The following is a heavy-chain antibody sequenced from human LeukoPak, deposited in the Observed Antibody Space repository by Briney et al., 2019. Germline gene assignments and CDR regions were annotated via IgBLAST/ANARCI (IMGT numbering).Heavy chain of an antibody. V-gene: IGHV3-23*01. J-gene: IGHJ3*02. CDR3: AKGSSGWIMDAFDI. CDR2: ISGSGGST. CDR1: GFTFSSYA. D-gene: IGHD6-19*01. Sequence: GGPVRLFCAASGFTFSSYAMIWVRQAPGKGLEWVSAISGSGGSTYYADSVKGRFTISRDNSKNTLYLQMNSLRAEDTAVYYCAKGSSGWIMDAFDIWGQGTMVTVSS.